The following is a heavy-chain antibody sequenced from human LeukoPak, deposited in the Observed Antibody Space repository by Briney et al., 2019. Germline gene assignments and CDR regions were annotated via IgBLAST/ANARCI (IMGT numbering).Heavy chain of an antibody. CDR1: GYTFTSYV. J-gene: IGHJ6*02. Sequence: GSSVRVSFKASGYTFTSYVFNWVGQATGQGREWRGWITPNSGTTGCAQKFQSRITMTRTTSISTAYMELSRLRSEDTAVYYCAIPFGDYYYGMDVWGQGTTVTVSS. CDR3: AIPFGDYYYGMDV. D-gene: IGHD2/OR15-2a*01. V-gene: IGHV1-8*01. CDR2: ITPNSGTT.